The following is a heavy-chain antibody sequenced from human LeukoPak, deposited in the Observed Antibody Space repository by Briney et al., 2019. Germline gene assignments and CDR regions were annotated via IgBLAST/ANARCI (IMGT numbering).Heavy chain of an antibody. CDR1: GFTFSSYG. J-gene: IGHJ4*02. CDR2: IRYDGSNK. D-gene: IGHD6-13*01. Sequence: GGSLRLSCAASGFTFSSYGMHWVRQAPGKGLEWVAFIRYDGSNKYYADSVKGRFTISRDNSKNTLYLRMNSLRAEDTAVYYCGQGSSSSWGFDYWGQGTLVTVSS. CDR3: GQGSSSSWGFDY. V-gene: IGHV3-30*02.